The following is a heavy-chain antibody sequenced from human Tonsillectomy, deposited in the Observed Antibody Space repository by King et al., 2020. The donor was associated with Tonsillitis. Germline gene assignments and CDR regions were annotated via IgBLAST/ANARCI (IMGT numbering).Heavy chain of an antibody. CDR2: IYSGGST. CDR1: GFTVSSNY. CDR3: ARDLMGATAGFDY. V-gene: IGHV3-53*01. J-gene: IGHJ4*02. Sequence: EVQLVESGGGLIQPGGSLRLSCAASGFTVSSNYMTWVRQAPGEGLEWVSVIYSGGSTYYADSVKGRFTISRDNSKNTLYLQMNSLRAEDTAVYYCARDLMGATAGFDYWGQGTLVTVSS. D-gene: IGHD1-26*01.